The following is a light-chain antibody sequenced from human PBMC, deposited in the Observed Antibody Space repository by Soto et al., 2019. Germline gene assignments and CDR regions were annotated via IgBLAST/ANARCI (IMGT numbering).Light chain of an antibody. CDR1: QSVSSSY. V-gene: IGKV3-20*01. J-gene: IGKJ1*01. CDR3: QQYANFPVT. CDR2: GAS. Sequence: ESVLTQSPDTLSLSPGERATLSCRASQSVSSSYLAWYQQKPGQAPRLLIYGASSRATGIPDRFSGSGSGTKFNFNNSRLEPGDFSLLYLQQYANFPVTVGQGNKGEI.